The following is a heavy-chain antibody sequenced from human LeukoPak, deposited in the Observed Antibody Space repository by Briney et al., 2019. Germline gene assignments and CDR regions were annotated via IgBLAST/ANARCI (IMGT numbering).Heavy chain of an antibody. Sequence: PSETLSLTCTVSGGSIISYYWSWIRQPPGQGLEWIAFIHSSGSTGYSPSLKSRVTISVDTSKNQFSLRLSSVTAADTAVYYCARVTGYIVEDYFDYWGQGTLVTVSS. V-gene: IGHV4-59*01. CDR3: ARVTGYIVEDYFDY. CDR2: IHSSGST. D-gene: IGHD3-22*01. CDR1: GGSIISYY. J-gene: IGHJ4*02.